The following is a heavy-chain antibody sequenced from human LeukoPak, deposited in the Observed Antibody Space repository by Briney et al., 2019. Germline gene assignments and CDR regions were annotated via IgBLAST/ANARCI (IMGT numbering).Heavy chain of an antibody. CDR2: ISGSGGST. V-gene: IGHV3-23*01. J-gene: IGHJ3*02. CDR3: ARGGRGAFDI. Sequence: GGSLRLSCAASGFTFSSYAMSWVRQAPGKGLEWVSAISGSGGSTYYADSVKGRFTISRDNSKNTLYLQMNSLRAEDTAVYFCARGGRGAFDIWGQGTLVTVSS. D-gene: IGHD3-10*01. CDR1: GFTFSSYA.